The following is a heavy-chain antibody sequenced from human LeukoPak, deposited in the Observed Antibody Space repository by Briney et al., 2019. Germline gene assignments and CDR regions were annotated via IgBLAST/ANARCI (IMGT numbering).Heavy chain of an antibody. J-gene: IGHJ4*02. CDR3: ARASGSSAVPFDY. CDR1: GYTFTSNY. V-gene: IGHV1-46*01. CDR2: IAPSSGTT. D-gene: IGHD3-10*01. Sequence: ASVKVSCKASGYTFTSNYMHWVRQAPGQGLEWMGIIAPSSGTTSYAQKFQGRVTMTRDTSTSILYMELSSLTSEDTAVYYCARASGSSAVPFDYWGQGTLVTVSS.